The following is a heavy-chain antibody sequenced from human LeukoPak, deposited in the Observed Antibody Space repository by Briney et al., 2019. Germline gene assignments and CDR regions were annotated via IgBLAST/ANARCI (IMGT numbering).Heavy chain of an antibody. CDR2: IYYSGST. J-gene: IGHJ5*02. V-gene: IGHV4-39*07. CDR3: ARDGSGWSNWGFDP. CDR1: GGSISSSSYY. D-gene: IGHD6-19*01. Sequence: PSETLSLTCTVSGGSISSSSYYWGWIRQPPGKGLEWIGSIYYSGSTYYNPSLKSRVTISVDTSKNQFSLKLSSVTAADTAVYYCARDGSGWSNWGFDPWGQGTLVTVSS.